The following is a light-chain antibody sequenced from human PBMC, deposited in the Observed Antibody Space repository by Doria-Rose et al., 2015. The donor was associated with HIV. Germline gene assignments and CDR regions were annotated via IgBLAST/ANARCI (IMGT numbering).Light chain of an antibody. Sequence: DIVMTQSPGTLSLSPGERATLSCRASQSFSSTYLAWYQQKPGQAPSLLIYDGSTRATGITDRVSASGSGTDFSLTINRLEPEDFALYYCHQYGTSWTFGQGTKVEI. V-gene: IGKV3-20*01. J-gene: IGKJ1*01. CDR3: HQYGTSWT. CDR2: DGS. CDR1: QSFSSTY.